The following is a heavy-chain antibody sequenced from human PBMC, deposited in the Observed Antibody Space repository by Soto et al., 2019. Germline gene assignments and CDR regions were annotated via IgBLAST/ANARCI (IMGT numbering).Heavy chain of an antibody. D-gene: IGHD1-7*01. J-gene: IGHJ4*02. V-gene: IGHV1-69*02. Sequence: GASVKVSCKASGGTFSSYTISWVRQAPGQGLEWMGRTIPILGIANYAQKFQGRVTITADKSTSTAYMELSSLRSEDTAVYYCARTPITGTTALDYWGQGTLVTVSS. CDR3: ARTPITGTTALDY. CDR2: TIPILGIA. CDR1: GGTFSSYT.